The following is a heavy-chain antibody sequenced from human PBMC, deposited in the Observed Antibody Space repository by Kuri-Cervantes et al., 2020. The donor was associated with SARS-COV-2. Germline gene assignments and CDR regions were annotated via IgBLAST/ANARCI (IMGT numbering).Heavy chain of an antibody. V-gene: IGHV3-30*04. CDR2: ISYDGSNK. CDR3: ARGGSSGWSQLEY. J-gene: IGHJ4*02. CDR1: GLTFSSYA. Sequence: GGSLRLSCAASGLTFSSYAMHWVRQAPGKGLEWVAVISYDGSNKYYADSVKGRFTISRDNSKNTLYLQMNSLRAEDTAVYYCARGGSSGWSQLEYWGQGTLVTVSS. D-gene: IGHD6-19*01.